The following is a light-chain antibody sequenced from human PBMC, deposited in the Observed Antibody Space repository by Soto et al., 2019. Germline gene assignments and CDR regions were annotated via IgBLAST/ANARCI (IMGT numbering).Light chain of an antibody. CDR2: AAS. Sequence: AIQLTQYSSSLSASVGDRVTITCRASQAIRTALGWYQQKPGKVPKLLIYAASTLQSGVPSRFSGSGSGTDFTLTISSLQPEDFATYYCLLDFRYFWAFGQGTKV. J-gene: IGKJ1*01. CDR3: LLDFRYFWA. V-gene: IGKV1-6*01. CDR1: QAIRTA.